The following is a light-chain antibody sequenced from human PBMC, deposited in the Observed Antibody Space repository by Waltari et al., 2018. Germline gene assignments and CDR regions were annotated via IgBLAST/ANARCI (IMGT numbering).Light chain of an antibody. CDR3: SSYTSIYV. Sequence: QSALTQPASVSGSPGQSITISCTGTSSDVGGYNYVSWYQQLPGKAPKLMIYDVSKRPSGVSYRFSGSTSGNTASLTISGLQAEDEADYYCSSYTSIYVFGTGTKVTVL. V-gene: IGLV2-14*01. CDR2: DVS. J-gene: IGLJ1*01. CDR1: SSDVGGYNY.